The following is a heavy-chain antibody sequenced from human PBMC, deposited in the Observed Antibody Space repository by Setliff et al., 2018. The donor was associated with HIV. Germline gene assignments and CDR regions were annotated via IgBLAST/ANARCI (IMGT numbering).Heavy chain of an antibody. Sequence: SETLSLTCNVSGDSISTGSYHWGWIRQPPGKGLEWIGSIYYSGSTAYNWSLKSRFTISVDSSKRQFSLRLRSVPAADTAVYYCARHVHWSGPYYYNYYYIDVWGQGATVTVSS. J-gene: IGHJ6*03. D-gene: IGHD3-3*01. CDR3: ARHVHWSGPYYYNYYYIDV. CDR1: GDSISTGSYH. CDR2: IYYSGST. V-gene: IGHV4-39*01.